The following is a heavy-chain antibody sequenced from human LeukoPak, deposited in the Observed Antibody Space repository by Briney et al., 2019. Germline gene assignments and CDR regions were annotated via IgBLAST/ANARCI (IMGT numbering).Heavy chain of an antibody. V-gene: IGHV3-74*01. Sequence: GGSLRLSCAASGFTFDDYAMSWVRQAPGKGLVWVSRINSDGSSTSYADSVKGRFTISRDNAKNTLYLQMNSLRAEDTAVYYCARGEGAVASDYWGQGTLVTVSS. D-gene: IGHD6-19*01. CDR3: ARGEGAVASDY. J-gene: IGHJ4*02. CDR1: GFTFDDYA. CDR2: INSDGSST.